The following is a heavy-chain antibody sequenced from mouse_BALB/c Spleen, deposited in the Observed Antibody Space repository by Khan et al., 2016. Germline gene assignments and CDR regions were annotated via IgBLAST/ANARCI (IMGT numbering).Heavy chain of an antibody. V-gene: IGHV5-12-1*01. CDR3: ARQRGYYAMDY. Sequence: EVELVESGGGLVKPGGSLKLSCAASGFAFSSYDMSWVRQTPEKRLEWVAYISSDGGSTYYPDTVKGRFTISRDNAKNTLYLQMSSLKSEDTAMYYCARQRGYYAMDYWGQGTSVTVSS. CDR1: GFAFSSYD. J-gene: IGHJ4*01. CDR2: ISSDGGST.